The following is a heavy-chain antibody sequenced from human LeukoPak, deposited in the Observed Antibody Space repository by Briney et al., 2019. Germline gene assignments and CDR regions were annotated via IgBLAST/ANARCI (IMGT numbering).Heavy chain of an antibody. Sequence: GGSLRLSCAASGFTFSSYGTHWVRQAPGKGLEWVAVISYDGSNKYYADSVKGRFTISRDNSKNTLYLQMNSLRAEDTAVYYCAKDSGIVGAKGGFFDYWGQGTLVTVSS. CDR1: GFTFSSYG. CDR3: AKDSGIVGAKGGFFDY. CDR2: ISYDGSNK. D-gene: IGHD1-26*01. V-gene: IGHV3-30*18. J-gene: IGHJ4*02.